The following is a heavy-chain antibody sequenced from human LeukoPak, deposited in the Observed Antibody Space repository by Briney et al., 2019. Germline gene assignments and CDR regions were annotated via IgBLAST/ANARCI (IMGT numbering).Heavy chain of an antibody. D-gene: IGHD6-19*01. J-gene: IGHJ4*02. CDR3: ARAAVPGTFDY. CDR2: IKNDGSGT. Sequence: PGGSLRLSCAASGYTFSSNWMHWVRQAPGKGLVWVSRIKNDGSGTYADSVKGRFTISRDNSKNTLYLQMNSLRAEDTAVYYCARAAVPGTFDYWGQGTLVTVSS. V-gene: IGHV3-74*01. CDR1: GYTFSSNW.